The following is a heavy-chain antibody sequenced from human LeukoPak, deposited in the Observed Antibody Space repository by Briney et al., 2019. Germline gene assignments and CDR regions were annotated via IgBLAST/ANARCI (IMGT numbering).Heavy chain of an antibody. CDR3: VKDIASV. Sequence: GGSLRLSCAASGFTFSNAWMSWVRQAPGKGLEWVANIKPDGSEGYYVDSVKGRFTISRDNAKNSLYLQMNSLRAEDTAVYYCVKDIASVWGQGTTVTVSS. CDR2: IKPDGSEG. V-gene: IGHV3-7*01. CDR1: GFTFSNAW. J-gene: IGHJ6*02. D-gene: IGHD2-15*01.